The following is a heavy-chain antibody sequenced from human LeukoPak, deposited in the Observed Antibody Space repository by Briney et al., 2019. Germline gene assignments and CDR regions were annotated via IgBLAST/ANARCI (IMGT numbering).Heavy chain of an antibody. D-gene: IGHD3-10*01. J-gene: IGHJ4*02. V-gene: IGHV3-53*01. CDR1: GFTVSSNY. Sequence: GGSLRLSCAASGFTVSSNYMSWVRQAPGKGLEWVSVVYSGGSTYYADSVKGRFTISRDNSKSTLYIQMNSLRAEDTAVYYCARAKPKNMVRGLIMRRESRYYFDYWGQGTLVTVSS. CDR3: ARAKPKNMVRGLIMRRESRYYFDY. CDR2: VYSGGST.